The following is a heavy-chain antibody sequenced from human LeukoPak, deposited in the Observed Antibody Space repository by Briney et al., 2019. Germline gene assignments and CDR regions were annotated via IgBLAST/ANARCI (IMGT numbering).Heavy chain of an antibody. CDR2: ISGSGGST. CDR3: TTDGIMIPPYFDY. V-gene: IGHV3-23*01. CDR1: AFTFRSYA. Sequence: GGSLRLSCAASAFTFRSYAMSWVRQAGGKGLEWVSAISGSGGSTYYADSVKGRFTISRDNSKNTLYLQMSSLRAEDTAVYYCTTDGIMIPPYFDYWGQGTLVTVSS. D-gene: IGHD3-16*01. J-gene: IGHJ4*02.